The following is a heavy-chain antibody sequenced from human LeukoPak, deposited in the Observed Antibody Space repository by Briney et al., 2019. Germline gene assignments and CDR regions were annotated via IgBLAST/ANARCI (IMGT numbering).Heavy chain of an antibody. D-gene: IGHD2-2*01. CDR2: INHTGST. CDR1: GGXFSGYY. V-gene: IGHV4-34*01. J-gene: IGHJ6*02. Sequence: SETLSLTCAVYGGXFSGYYCSWIRQPPGMGLEWIGEINHTGSTNYNPSLKSRVTISVDTSKNQFSLKLSSVTAADTAVYYCARGRDDCSTTNCYYYYGMDVWGQGTTVTVSS. CDR3: ARGRDDCSTTNCYYYYGMDV.